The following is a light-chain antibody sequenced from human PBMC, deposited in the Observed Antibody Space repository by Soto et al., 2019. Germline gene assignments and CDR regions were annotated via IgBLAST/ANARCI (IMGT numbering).Light chain of an antibody. J-gene: IGKJ4*01. CDR1: QSISSY. V-gene: IGKV1-39*01. Sequence: DIQMTQSPSSLSASVGDRVTITCRASQSISSYLSWYQQKPGKAPKLLINVASTLQSGVRSRFSGSGSGTDFTLAISSLQPEDFATYYCQQSSSTPQTFGGGTRVEIK. CDR3: QQSSSTPQT. CDR2: VAS.